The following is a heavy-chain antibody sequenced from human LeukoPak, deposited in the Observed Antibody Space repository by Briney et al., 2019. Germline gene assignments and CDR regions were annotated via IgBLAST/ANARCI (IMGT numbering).Heavy chain of an antibody. CDR2: ISAYNGNT. Sequence: ASVKVSCKTSGYTFTNYGISWVRQAPGQGLEWMGWISAYNGNTNYAQNLQGRVTITADESTSTAYMELSSLRSEDTAMYYCARANVDYYGSGSYYSRMDVWGKGTTVTISS. D-gene: IGHD3-10*01. J-gene: IGHJ6*04. V-gene: IGHV1-18*01. CDR3: ARANVDYYGSGSYYSRMDV. CDR1: GYTFTNYG.